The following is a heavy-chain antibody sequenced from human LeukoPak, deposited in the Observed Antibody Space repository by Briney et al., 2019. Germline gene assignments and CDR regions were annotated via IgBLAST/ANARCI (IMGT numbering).Heavy chain of an antibody. CDR1: GFTFSSYA. D-gene: IGHD6-19*01. CDR2: ISYDGSNK. V-gene: IGHV3-30-3*01. CDR3: ARGQEYNSGWSFDY. J-gene: IGHJ4*02. Sequence: GGSLRLSCAASGFTFSSYAMHWVRQAPGKGLEWVAVISYDGSNKYYADSVKGRFTISRDNSKNTAYLQMNSLRAEDTAVYYCARGQEYNSGWSFDYWGQGTLVTVSS.